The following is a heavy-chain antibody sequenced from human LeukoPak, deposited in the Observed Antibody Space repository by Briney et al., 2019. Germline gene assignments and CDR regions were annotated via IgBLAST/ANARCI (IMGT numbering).Heavy chain of an antibody. CDR3: ARDQRVGDSSGYPLDY. CDR1: GGSISSGGYY. D-gene: IGHD3-22*01. Sequence: SGTLSLTCAVSGGSISSGGYYWSWIRQHPGKGLEWIGYIYYSGSTYYNPSLKSRVTISVDTSKNQFSLKLSSVTAADTAVYYCARDQRVGDSSGYPLDYRGQGTLVTVSS. CDR2: IYYSGST. V-gene: IGHV4-31*11. J-gene: IGHJ4*02.